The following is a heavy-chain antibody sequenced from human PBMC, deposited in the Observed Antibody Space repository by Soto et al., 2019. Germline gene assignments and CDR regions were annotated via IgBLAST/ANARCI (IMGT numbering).Heavy chain of an antibody. J-gene: IGHJ1*01. CDR2: IYYSGST. CDR1: GGSXXSSSXX. CDR3: ARPATHCSSTSCYLYFQH. V-gene: IGHV4-39*01. D-gene: IGHD2-2*01. Sequence: SETLSLTCTVSGGSXXSSSXXXXXXXXXXGXXLEWIGSIYYSGSTYYNPSLKSRVTISVDTSKNQFSLKLSSVTAADTAVYYCARPATHCSSTSCYLYFQHWGQGTLVTVS.